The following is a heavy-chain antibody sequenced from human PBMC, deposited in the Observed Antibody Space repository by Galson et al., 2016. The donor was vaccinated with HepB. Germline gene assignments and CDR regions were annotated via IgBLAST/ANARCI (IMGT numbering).Heavy chain of an antibody. J-gene: IGHJ3*02. D-gene: IGHD3-3*01. V-gene: IGHV1-69*13. CDR3: ARDRRSGLFDSSDI. CDR1: GGTFSNYG. CDR2: IIPIFGAA. Sequence: SVKVSCKASGGTFSNYGIRWVRQAPGQGLEWMGGIIPIFGAANYEQKFQGRVTISADEATNTVYMELSSLTSEDTAVYYCARDRRSGLFDSSDIWGQGKKVPVSS.